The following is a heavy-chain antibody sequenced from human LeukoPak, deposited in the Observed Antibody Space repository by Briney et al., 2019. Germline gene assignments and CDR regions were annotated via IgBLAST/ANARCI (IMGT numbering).Heavy chain of an antibody. CDR2: IYYSGST. J-gene: IGHJ3*02. Sequence: SETLSLTRTVSGGSISSSSYYWGWIRQPPGKGLEWIGSIYYSGSTYYNPSLKSRVTISVDTSKNQFSLKLSSVTAADTAVYYCARHLPAKGALDIWGQGTMVTVSS. CDR3: ARHLPAKGALDI. V-gene: IGHV4-39*01. CDR1: GGSISSSSYY.